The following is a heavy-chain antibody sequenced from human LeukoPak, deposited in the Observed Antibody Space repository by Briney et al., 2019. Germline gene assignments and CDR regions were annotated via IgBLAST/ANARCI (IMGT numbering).Heavy chain of an antibody. J-gene: IGHJ6*04. D-gene: IGHD5-12*01. V-gene: IGHV4-59*01. CDR2: IYYSGST. CDR1: GGSISSYY. Sequence: SETLSLTCTVSGGSISSYYWSWIRQPPGKGLEWIGYIYYSGSTNYNPSLKSRVIISVDTSKNQFSLKLSSVTAADTAVYYCAREASPAEGYGMDVWGKGTTVTVSS. CDR3: AREASPAEGYGMDV.